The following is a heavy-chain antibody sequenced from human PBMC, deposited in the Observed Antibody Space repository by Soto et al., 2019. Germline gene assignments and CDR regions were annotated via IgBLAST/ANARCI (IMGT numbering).Heavy chain of an antibody. CDR1: GVTFSSYA. J-gene: IGHJ3*02. Sequence: GASVKVSCKASGVTFSSYAISWVRQAPGQGLEWMGGIIPIFGTPNYAQKFQGRVTITADGSTSTDYMELSSLRSEDTALYYCATYTKGWESGWGAFDIWGLGTMVTVSS. V-gene: IGHV1-69*13. CDR3: ATYTKGWESGWGAFDI. D-gene: IGHD6-25*01. CDR2: IIPIFGTP.